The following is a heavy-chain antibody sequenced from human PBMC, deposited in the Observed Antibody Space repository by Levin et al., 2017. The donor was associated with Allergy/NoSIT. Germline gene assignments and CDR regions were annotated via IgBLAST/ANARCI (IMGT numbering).Heavy chain of an antibody. Sequence: PGGSLRLSCKGSGYSFTSYWIGWVRQKPGKGLEWMGVIYPGDSDTRYSPSFQGQVTISADKSISTAYLQWSSLKASDSAMYYCARNPAYNYDSSRGEFDYWGQGTLVTVSS. J-gene: IGHJ4*02. CDR3: ARNPAYNYDSSRGEFDY. CDR1: GYSFTSYW. V-gene: IGHV5-51*01. D-gene: IGHD3-22*01. CDR2: IYPGDSDT.